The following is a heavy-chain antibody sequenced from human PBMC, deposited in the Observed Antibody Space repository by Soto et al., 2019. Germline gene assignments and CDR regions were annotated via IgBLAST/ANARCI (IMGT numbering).Heavy chain of an antibody. CDR3: ARDNWNSY. CDR1: GFTFSSYW. CDR2: IHNDGSTT. J-gene: IGHJ4*01. Sequence: EVQLVESGGGLVQPGGSVRLSCAASGFTFSSYWMHWVRQAPGKGLMWVSRIHNDGSTTRYADSVKGRFTISRDNNKNTLYLQMSSLRVEDTAVYYCARDNWNSYWGQGTLVTVSS. V-gene: IGHV3-74*01. D-gene: IGHD1-7*01.